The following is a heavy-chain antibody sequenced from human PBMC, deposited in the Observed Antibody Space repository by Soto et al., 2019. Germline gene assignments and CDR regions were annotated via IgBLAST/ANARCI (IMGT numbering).Heavy chain of an antibody. Sequence: ASVKVSCKASGYTFTSYDINWVRQDTGQGLEWMGWMNPNSGNTGYAQKFQGRVTMTRNTSISTAYMELSSLRSEDTAVYYCARSGWYLGYYFDYWGQGTLVTVSS. V-gene: IGHV1-8*01. CDR2: MNPNSGNT. CDR3: ARSGWYLGYYFDY. J-gene: IGHJ4*02. D-gene: IGHD6-19*01. CDR1: GYTFTSYD.